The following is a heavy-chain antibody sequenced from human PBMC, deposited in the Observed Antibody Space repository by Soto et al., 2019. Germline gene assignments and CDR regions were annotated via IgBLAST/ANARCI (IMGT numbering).Heavy chain of an antibody. D-gene: IGHD6-13*01. CDR2: ISYDGSNK. CDR1: GFTFSSYG. CDR3: AKDIPRSSWSNYFDY. Sequence: SGGSLRLSCAASGFTFSSYGMHWVRQAPGKGLEWVAVISYDGSNKYYADSVKGRFTISRDNSKNTLYLQMNSLRAEDTAVYYCAKDIPRSSWSNYFDYWGQGTLVTVSS. J-gene: IGHJ4*02. V-gene: IGHV3-30*18.